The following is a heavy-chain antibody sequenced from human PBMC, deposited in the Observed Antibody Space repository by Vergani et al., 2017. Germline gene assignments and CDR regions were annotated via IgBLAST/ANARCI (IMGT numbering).Heavy chain of an antibody. CDR1: GGSISSGGYY. CDR2: IYYSGST. J-gene: IGHJ4*02. V-gene: IGHV4-31*03. CDR3: ARHPPMATITEHYFDY. D-gene: IGHD5-24*01. Sequence: QVQLQESGPGLVKPSQTLSLTCTVSGGSISSGGYYWSWIRQHPGKGLEWIGYIYYSGSTNYNPSLKSRVTISVDTSKNQFSLKLSSVTAADTAVYYCARHPPMATITEHYFDYWGQGTLVTVSS.